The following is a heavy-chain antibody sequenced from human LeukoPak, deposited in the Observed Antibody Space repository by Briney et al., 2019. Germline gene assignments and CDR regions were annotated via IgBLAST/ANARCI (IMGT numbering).Heavy chain of an antibody. D-gene: IGHD6-13*01. V-gene: IGHV7-4-1*02. CDR2: INTNTWNP. Sequence: ASVKVSCKASGYTLNHYAMNWVRQAPGKGPEWMGWINTNTWNPTYAQGLTGRFVFSGDTSVSTAYLQSSSLKAEDTAVYYCATSPGRAAPSGYYFDHWGQGTLVTVSS. CDR1: GYTLNHYA. J-gene: IGHJ4*02. CDR3: ATSPGRAAPSGYYFDH.